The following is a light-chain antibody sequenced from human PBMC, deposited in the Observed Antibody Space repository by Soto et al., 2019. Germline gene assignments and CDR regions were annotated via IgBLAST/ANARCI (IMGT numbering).Light chain of an antibody. CDR2: EAT. CDR3: CSYAGGGTWV. V-gene: IGLV2-23*01. CDR1: SSDVGNYNL. Sequence: QLVLTQPASVSGSPGQSITISCTGTSSDVGNYNLVAWYQEHPGKAPKLMIFEATKRPSGVSIRFSGSKSGNTASLTISGLQAEDEADYYCCSYAGGGTWVFGGGTKLTVL. J-gene: IGLJ3*02.